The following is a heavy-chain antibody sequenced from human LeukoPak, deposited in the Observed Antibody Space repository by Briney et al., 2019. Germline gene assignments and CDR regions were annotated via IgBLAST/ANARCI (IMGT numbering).Heavy chain of an antibody. J-gene: IGHJ4*02. CDR2: INHSGST. Sequence: WETLSLTCAVYGGSFSGYYWSWIRQPPGKGLEWIGEINHSGSTNYNPSLKSRVTISVDTSKNQFSLKLSSVTAADTAVYYCARVSGSRRDGYQDYWGQGTPVTVSS. D-gene: IGHD5-24*01. V-gene: IGHV4-34*01. CDR3: ARVSGSRRDGYQDY. CDR1: GGSFSGYY.